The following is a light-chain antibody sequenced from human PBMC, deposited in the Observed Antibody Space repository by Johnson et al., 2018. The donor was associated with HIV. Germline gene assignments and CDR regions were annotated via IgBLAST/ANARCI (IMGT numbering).Light chain of an antibody. CDR3: GTWDSSLSTEV. CDR2: ENN. J-gene: IGLJ1*01. V-gene: IGLV1-51*02. Sequence: QSVLTQPPSVSAAPGQKVTISCSGGTSNIGNNYVSWYRRLPGTAPKLLIYENNKRPSGIPDRFSGSKSGTSATLGITGLQTGDEADYYCGTWDSSLSTEVFGTGTKVTVL. CDR1: TSNIGNNY.